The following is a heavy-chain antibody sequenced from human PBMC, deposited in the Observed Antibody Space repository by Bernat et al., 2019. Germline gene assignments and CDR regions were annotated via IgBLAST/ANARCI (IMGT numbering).Heavy chain of an antibody. V-gene: IGHV1-3*01. D-gene: IGHD6-6*01. J-gene: IGHJ5*02. Sequence: QVQLVQSGAEVKKPGASVKISCKASGYTFPNYIIHWVRQAPGQGLEWMGCVNGGNGNIRYSQKFQGRVTFTRDTSANIAYMDLSSLTSEDTAVFYCARTLTSSSNCFDPWGQGTLVTVSS. CDR1: GYTFPNYI. CDR3: ARTLTSSSNCFDP. CDR2: VNGGNGNI.